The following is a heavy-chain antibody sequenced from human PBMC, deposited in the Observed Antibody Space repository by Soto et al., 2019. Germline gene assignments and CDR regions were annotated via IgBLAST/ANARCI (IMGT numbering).Heavy chain of an antibody. CDR1: GYSFTSYW. V-gene: IGHV5-51*01. CDR3: ARHKARSVNTAYRPNLRYSSSSPPAAYYYYYYMDV. CDR2: IYPGDSDT. J-gene: IGHJ6*03. D-gene: IGHD6-6*01. Sequence: GESLKISCNGSGYSFTSYWIGWVRQMPGKGLEWMGIIYPGDSDTRYSPSFQGQVTISADKSISTAYLQWGSLKASDTAMYYCARHKARSVNTAYRPNLRYSSSSPPAAYYYYYYMDVWGKGTTVTVSS.